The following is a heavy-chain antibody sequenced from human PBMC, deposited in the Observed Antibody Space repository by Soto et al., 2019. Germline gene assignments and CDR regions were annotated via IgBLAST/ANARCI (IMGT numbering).Heavy chain of an antibody. CDR1: GGTFSSYA. D-gene: IGHD5-18*01. Sequence: QVQLVQSGAEVKKPGSSVKVSCKASGGTFSSYAISWVRQAPGQGLEWMGGIIPIFGTANYAQKFQGRVPITEDESTSTAYMELSSLRSEDTAVYYCASWDTATPLGYYYGMDVWGQGTTVTVSS. J-gene: IGHJ6*02. CDR2: IIPIFGTA. CDR3: ASWDTATPLGYYYGMDV. V-gene: IGHV1-69*12.